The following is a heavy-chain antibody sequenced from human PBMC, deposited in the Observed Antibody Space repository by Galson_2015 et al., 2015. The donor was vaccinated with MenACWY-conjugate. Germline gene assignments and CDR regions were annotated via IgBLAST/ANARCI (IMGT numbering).Heavy chain of an antibody. CDR2: ISPGDSNT. Sequence: QSGAEVKQPGESLQISCKGSGYYFTSYWIAWVRQIPGKGLEWMELISPGDSNTRYSPSFQGQVTISADKSISTAYLQWSSVKASDTAMYYCARHPPGGRGMDVWGQGTTVTVSS. CDR3: ARHPPGGRGMDV. D-gene: IGHD2-15*01. J-gene: IGHJ6*02. V-gene: IGHV5-51*01. CDR1: GYYFTSYW.